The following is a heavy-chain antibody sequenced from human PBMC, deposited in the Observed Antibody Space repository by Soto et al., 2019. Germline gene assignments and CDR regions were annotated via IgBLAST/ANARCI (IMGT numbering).Heavy chain of an antibody. CDR2: IIPIFGTA. CDR1: GGTFSSYA. V-gene: IGHV1-69*12. D-gene: IGHD2-15*01. Sequence: QVQLVQSGAEVKKPGSSVKVSCKASGGTFSSYAISWVRQAPGQGLEWMGGIIPIFGTANYAQKFQGRVTMTADEPTSTADMELSSRRSEDTAVYYCARHPGGRGYYYGMDVWGQGTTVTVSS. CDR3: ARHPGGRGYYYGMDV. J-gene: IGHJ6*02.